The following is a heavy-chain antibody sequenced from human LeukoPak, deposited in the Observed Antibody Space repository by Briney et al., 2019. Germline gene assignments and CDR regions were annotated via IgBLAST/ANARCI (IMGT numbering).Heavy chain of an antibody. CDR3: ARRTSGSGSYYYPRSSRLGPNFDY. J-gene: IGHJ4*02. D-gene: IGHD3-10*01. CDR1: GGSISSSNW. CDR2: IYHSGST. V-gene: IGHV4-4*02. Sequence: PSETLSLTCAVSGGSISSSNWWSWVRQPPGKGLEWIGEIYHSGSTNYNPSLKSRVTISVDTSKNQFSLKLSSVTAADTAVYYCARRTSGSGSYYYPRSSRLGPNFDYWGQGTLVTVSS.